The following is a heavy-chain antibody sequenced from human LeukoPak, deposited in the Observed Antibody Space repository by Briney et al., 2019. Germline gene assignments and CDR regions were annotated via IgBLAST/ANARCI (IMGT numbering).Heavy chain of an antibody. D-gene: IGHD3-10*02. Sequence: GGSLRLSCAASGFTFSDYYMSWIRQAPGKGLEWVSYISSSGSTIYYADSVKGRFTISRDNAKNSLYLQMNSLRAEDTAVYYCATYHFRGAAHYFDYWGQGILVTVSS. CDR1: GFTFSDYY. V-gene: IGHV3-11*01. J-gene: IGHJ4*02. CDR3: ATYHFRGAAHYFDY. CDR2: ISSSGSTI.